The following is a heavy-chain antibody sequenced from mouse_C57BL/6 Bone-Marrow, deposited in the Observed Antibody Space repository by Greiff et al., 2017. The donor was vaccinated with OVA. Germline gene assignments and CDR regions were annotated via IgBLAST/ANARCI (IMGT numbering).Heavy chain of an antibody. J-gene: IGHJ3*01. CDR1: GYSITSGYY. D-gene: IGHD2-12*01. CDR3: ARAIYYNYYEYAY. Sequence: EVQLQESGPGLVKPSQSLSLTCSVPGYSITSGYYWNWIRQFPGNNLDWVGYISYDGSNNYHPSLKNRISITRDTSKNQFFLKLNSVTTEDTATYYWARAIYYNYYEYAYWGQGTLVTVSA. V-gene: IGHV3-6*01. CDR2: ISYDGSN.